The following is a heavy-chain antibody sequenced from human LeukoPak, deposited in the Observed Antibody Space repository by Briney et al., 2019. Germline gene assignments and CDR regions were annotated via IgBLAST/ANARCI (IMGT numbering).Heavy chain of an antibody. CDR3: AREGALPHFDY. J-gene: IGHJ4*02. CDR2: IYYSGST. CDR1: GGSIRSYY. Sequence: SETLSLTCTVSGGSIRSYYWSWIRQPPGKGLEWIGYIYYSGSTNYNPSLKSRVTISVDTSKNQFSLKLSSVTAAGTAVYYCAREGALPHFDYWGQGTLVTVSS. V-gene: IGHV4-59*01.